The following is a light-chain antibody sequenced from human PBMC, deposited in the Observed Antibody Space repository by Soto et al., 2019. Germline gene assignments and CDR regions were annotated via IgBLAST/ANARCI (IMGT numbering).Light chain of an antibody. CDR3: QQYYSFPIT. CDR1: QGISSY. Sequence: IQITQSPSYLSSSVLDRFTISCLMSQGISSYLAWYQQKPGKAPELLIYAASTLQSGVPSRFSGSGSGTDFTLTISCLQSEDFATYYCQQYYSFPITFGQGTRLEI. V-gene: IGKV1D-8*01. CDR2: AAS. J-gene: IGKJ5*01.